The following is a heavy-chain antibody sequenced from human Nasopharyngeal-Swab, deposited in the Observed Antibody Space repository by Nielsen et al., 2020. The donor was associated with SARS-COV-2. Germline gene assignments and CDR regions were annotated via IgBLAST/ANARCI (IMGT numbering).Heavy chain of an antibody. V-gene: IGHV3-7*01. Sequence: GESLKISCAASGFTFTNYWMSWVRLAPGKGLEWVANIKQEGSEKYYVDSLKGRFTVSRDNAKNSLYLQMNRLRAEDTAVYYCARIRYRDYNDAFDLWGQGTTLTVSS. CDR2: IKQEGSEK. J-gene: IGHJ3*01. CDR1: GFTFTNYW. CDR3: ARIRYRDYNDAFDL. D-gene: IGHD4-17*01.